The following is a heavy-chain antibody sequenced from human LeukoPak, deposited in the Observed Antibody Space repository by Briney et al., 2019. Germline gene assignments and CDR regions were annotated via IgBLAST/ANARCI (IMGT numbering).Heavy chain of an antibody. J-gene: IGHJ5*02. CDR2: IYYSGST. V-gene: IGHV4-59*01. CDR1: GGSIGSYY. D-gene: IGHD5-12*01. CDR3: ARLYGGYAFDP. Sequence: PSETLSLTCTVSGGSIGSYYWSWIRQPPGKGLEWIGYIYYSGSTNYNPSLKSRVTISVDTSKNQFSLKLNSVTAADTAVYYCARLYGGYAFDPWGQGTLVTVSS.